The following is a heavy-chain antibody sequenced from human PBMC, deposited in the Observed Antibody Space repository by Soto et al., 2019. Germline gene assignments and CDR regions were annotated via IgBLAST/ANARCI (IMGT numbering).Heavy chain of an antibody. CDR3: ARGLGP. CDR2: IYHSGST. V-gene: IGHV4-30-2*01. CDR1: GGSMSSGGYF. J-gene: IGHJ5*02. D-gene: IGHD3-10*01. Sequence: PSETRSLTCAVSGGSMSSGGYFWSWIRQPPGKGLEWIGYIYHSGSTYYNQSLKSRVTISVDRSKNQFSLKLSSVTAADTAVYYCARGLGPWGQGTLVTV.